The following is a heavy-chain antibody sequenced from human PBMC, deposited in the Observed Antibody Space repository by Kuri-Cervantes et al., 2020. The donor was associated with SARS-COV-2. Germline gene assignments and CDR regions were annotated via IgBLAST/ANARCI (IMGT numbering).Heavy chain of an antibody. CDR1: GFTFSGSA. V-gene: IGHV3-73*01. CDR3: ARELAGDIDY. J-gene: IGHJ4*02. CDR2: IRSKANSYAT. D-gene: IGHD7-27*01. Sequence: GGSLRLSCAASGFTFSGSAMHWVRQASGKGLEWVGRIRSKANSYATAYTASVKGRFTISRDNSKNTLYLQMNSLRAEDTAVYYCARELAGDIDYWGQGTLVTVSS.